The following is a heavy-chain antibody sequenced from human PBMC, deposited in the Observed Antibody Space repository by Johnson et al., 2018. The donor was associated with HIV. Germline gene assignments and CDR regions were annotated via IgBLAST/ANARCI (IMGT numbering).Heavy chain of an antibody. V-gene: IGHV3-30*02. D-gene: IGHD3-22*01. CDR1: GITFSSYG. J-gene: IGHJ3*01. Sequence: QVQLVESGGGVVQPGGSLRLSCAASGITFSSYGMHWVRQAPGRGLEWVAFIRYDGSNKYYADSVKGRFTISRDNSKNTLYLQMNSLRAEDTAVYYCARVTMIVVVMQAFDLWGRGTMVTVAS. CDR3: ARVTMIVVVMQAFDL. CDR2: IRYDGSNK.